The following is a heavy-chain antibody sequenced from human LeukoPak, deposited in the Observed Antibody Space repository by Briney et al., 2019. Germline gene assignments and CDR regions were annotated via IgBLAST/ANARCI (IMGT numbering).Heavy chain of an antibody. V-gene: IGHV3-23*01. D-gene: IGHD3-16*02. J-gene: IGHJ4*02. CDR3: AKRGVVIRVIVGFHKAAYYFDS. CDR1: GITLSNYG. Sequence: GGSLRLSCAVSGITLSNYGMSWVRQAPGKGLEWAAGISDSGGSTNYADSVKGRFTISRDNPKNTLYLQMNSLRAEDTAVYFCAKRGVVIRVIVGFHKAAYYFDSWGQGALVTVSS. CDR2: ISDSGGST.